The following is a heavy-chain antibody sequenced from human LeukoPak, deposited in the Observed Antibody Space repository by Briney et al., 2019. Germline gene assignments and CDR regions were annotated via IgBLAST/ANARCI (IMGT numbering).Heavy chain of an antibody. J-gene: IGHJ3*02. V-gene: IGHV3-21*01. CDR1: GFTFITYN. CDR2: ISSSSSYI. D-gene: IGHD4-23*01. CDR3: ARVRGKGAYDAFDI. Sequence: GGSLRLSCAASGFTFITYNMNWVRQAPGKGLEWVSSISSSSSYIYYAGSVKGRFTIARDNAKRSLYLQMNSLRAEDTAVYYCARVRGKGAYDAFDIWGQGTMVTVSS.